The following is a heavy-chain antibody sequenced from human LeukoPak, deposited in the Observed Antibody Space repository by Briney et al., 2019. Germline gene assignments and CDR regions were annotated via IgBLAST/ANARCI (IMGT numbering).Heavy chain of an antibody. J-gene: IGHJ4*02. CDR1: GFTFSDYY. V-gene: IGHV3-11*01. Sequence: GGSLRLSCAASGFTFSDYYMSWIRQAPGKGLEWVSYISSSGSTIYYADSVKGRFTISRDNAKNSLYLQMNSLRAEDTAVYYCARDLDYSSSPPYYFDYWGREPWSPSPQ. CDR3: ARDLDYSSSPPYYFDY. CDR2: ISSSGSTI. D-gene: IGHD6-13*01.